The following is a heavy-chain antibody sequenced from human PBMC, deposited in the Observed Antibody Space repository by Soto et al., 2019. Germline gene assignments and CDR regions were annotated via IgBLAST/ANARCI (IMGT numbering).Heavy chain of an antibody. D-gene: IGHD3-10*01. CDR2: IYYSGST. V-gene: IGHV4-61*08. CDR1: GGSASSGDYY. Sequence: PSETLSLTCTVSGGSASSGDYYWSWMGQPPGKGLEWIGYIYYSGSTTYNPSLKSRVTISVDTSKNQFSLKLSSVTAADTAVYYCARLRTNHPSIPGMVSAFDRWRQGTMATVSS. CDR3: ARLRTNHPSIPGMVSAFDR. J-gene: IGHJ3*02.